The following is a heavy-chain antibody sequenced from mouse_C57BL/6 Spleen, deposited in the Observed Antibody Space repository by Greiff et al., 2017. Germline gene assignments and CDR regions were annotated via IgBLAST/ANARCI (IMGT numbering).Heavy chain of an antibody. CDR1: GFSLSTSGMG. CDR3: ARRREDYEYYYAMDY. D-gene: IGHD2-4*01. V-gene: IGHV8-12*01. J-gene: IGHJ4*01. Sequence: QVTLKVSGPGILQSSQTLSLSCSFSGFSLSTSGMGVSWIRQPSGKGLEWLAHIYWDDAKRYNTFLKSQLTIYKDTSRNQVFLKITSVDTADTATYYSARRREDYEYYYAMDYWGQGTSVTVSS. CDR2: IYWDDAK.